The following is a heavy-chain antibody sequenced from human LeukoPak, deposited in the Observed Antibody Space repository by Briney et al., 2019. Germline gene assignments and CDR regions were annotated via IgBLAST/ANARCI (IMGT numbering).Heavy chain of an antibody. V-gene: IGHV3-49*04. J-gene: IGHJ4*02. CDR3: VRENVRDYYFDY. CDR1: GFRFGGYA. D-gene: IGHD3-10*02. Sequence: PGGSLRLSCRGSGFRFGGYALSWVRQAPGKGLEWVGFIRSKALYGTSEYAASVEGRFTISRDDSNSIAYLQMNSLKTEDTAVYFCVRENVRDYYFDYWGQGTLVTVSS. CDR2: IRSKALYGTS.